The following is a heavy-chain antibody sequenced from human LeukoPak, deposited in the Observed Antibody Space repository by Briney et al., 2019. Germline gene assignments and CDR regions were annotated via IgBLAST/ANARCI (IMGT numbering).Heavy chain of an antibody. V-gene: IGHV2-5*02. CDR3: ARIIVPQYYFDY. D-gene: IGHD2/OR15-2a*01. CDR1: GFSLSTSGAG. Sequence: SGPTLANPTQTLTLTCTFSGFSLSTSGAGVGWIRQPPGKALEWLELFYWDDDKRYSPSLKTRLTITKDTSKNQVVLTMTDMDPVDTATYYCARIIVPQYYFDYWGQGTLVTVSS. J-gene: IGHJ4*02. CDR2: FYWDDDK.